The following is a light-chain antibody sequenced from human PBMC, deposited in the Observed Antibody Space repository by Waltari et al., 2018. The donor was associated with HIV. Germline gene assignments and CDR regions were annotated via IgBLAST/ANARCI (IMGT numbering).Light chain of an antibody. CDR1: SSNIGANYA. CDR3: QSYDTRSSGFLV. V-gene: IGLV1-40*01. J-gene: IGLJ3*02. Sequence: QSVLTQPPSVSGAPGQTVTISCTGSSSNIGANYAVHWYQQLPGRAPKVLVYGNIYRPPGVPDRFSGSKSGTSASLAITGLQADDEGYYYCQSYDTRSSGFLVFGGGTKVTVL. CDR2: GNI.